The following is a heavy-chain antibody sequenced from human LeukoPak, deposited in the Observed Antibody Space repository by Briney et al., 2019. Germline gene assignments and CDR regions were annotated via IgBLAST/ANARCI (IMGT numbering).Heavy chain of an antibody. CDR2: IYSSGYS. D-gene: IGHD1/OR15-1a*01. CDR3: ARGEHSVDS. Sequence: SETLCLTCTASGGTIRSHYWNWIRQPAGKGLEWIGRIYSSGYSNDYPSLKSRITMSVDMSKNQFSLRLNSVTAADTAVYYCARGEHSVDSWGQGRLVTASA. J-gene: IGHJ4*02. V-gene: IGHV4-4*07. CDR1: GGTIRSHY.